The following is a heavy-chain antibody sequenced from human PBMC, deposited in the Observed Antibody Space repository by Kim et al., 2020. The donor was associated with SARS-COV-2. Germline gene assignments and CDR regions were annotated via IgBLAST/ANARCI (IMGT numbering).Heavy chain of an antibody. V-gene: IGHV1-69*04. CDR2: IIPILDKA. CDR1: GGSFSSYA. J-gene: IGHJ4*02. D-gene: IGHD3-10*01. Sequence: ASVKVSCKASGGSFSSYAISWVRQAPGQGLEWMGRIIPILDKANYAQKFQGRVTITADKSTSTAYMELSSLRSEDTAVYYCARYYGSGSYSQPDTYYFDYWGQGTLVTVSS. CDR3: ARYYGSGSYSQPDTYYFDY.